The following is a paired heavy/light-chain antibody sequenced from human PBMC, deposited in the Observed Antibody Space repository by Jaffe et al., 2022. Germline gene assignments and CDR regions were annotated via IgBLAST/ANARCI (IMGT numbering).Heavy chain of an antibody. V-gene: IGHV4-38-2*01. Sequence: QVQLQESGPGLVKPSETLSLTCAVSGYSISSGYYWGWIRQPPGKGLEWIGSIYHSGSTYYNPSLKSRVTISVDTSKNQFSLKLSSVTAADTAVYYCARRPYGSGWRLGFFDYWGQGTLVTVSS. CDR2: IYHSGST. D-gene: IGHD3-10*01. CDR1: GYSISSGYY. CDR3: ARRPYGSGWRLGFFDY. J-gene: IGHJ4*02.
Light chain of an antibody. CDR2: AAS. V-gene: IGKV1D-8*01. CDR1: QGISSY. Sequence: VIWMTQSPSLLSASTGDRVTISCRMSQGISSYLAWYQQKPGKAPELLIYAASTLQSGVPSRFSGSGSGTDFTLTISCLQSEDFATYYCQQYYSFPNTFGQGTKLEIK. J-gene: IGKJ2*01. CDR3: QQYYSFPNT.